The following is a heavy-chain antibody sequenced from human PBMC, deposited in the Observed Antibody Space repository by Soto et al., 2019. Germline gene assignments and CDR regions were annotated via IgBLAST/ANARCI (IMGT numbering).Heavy chain of an antibody. CDR1: GYTFTSYG. Sequence: QVQLVQSGAEVKKPGASVKVPCKASGYTFTSYGISWVRQAPGQGLEWMGWISAYNGNTNYAQKLQGRVTMTTDTSTSTAYMELRSLRSDDTAVYYCAREVVPAHYYYYGMDVWGQGTTVTVSS. D-gene: IGHD2-2*01. V-gene: IGHV1-18*04. CDR2: ISAYNGNT. J-gene: IGHJ6*02. CDR3: AREVVPAHYYYYGMDV.